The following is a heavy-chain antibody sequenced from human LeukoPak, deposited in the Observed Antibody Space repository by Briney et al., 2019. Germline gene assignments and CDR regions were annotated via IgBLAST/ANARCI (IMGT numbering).Heavy chain of an antibody. J-gene: IGHJ4*02. Sequence: PGGSLRLSCEASGFTFSWKSMNWVRQAPGKGLEWIAHINVNSNMIYYADSVKGRFTISRDNSKNTLYLQMNSLRAEDTAVYYCAKLHNLNSDYWGQGTLVTVSS. CDR1: GFTFSWKS. D-gene: IGHD1-14*01. CDR2: INVNSNMI. V-gene: IGHV3-48*01. CDR3: AKLHNLNSDY.